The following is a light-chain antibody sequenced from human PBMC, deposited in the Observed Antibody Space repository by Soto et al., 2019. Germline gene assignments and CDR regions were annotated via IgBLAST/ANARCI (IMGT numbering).Light chain of an antibody. Sequence: IVMTRSPATMAVPPGEGATLSYRASQSVSSSYLAWYKQKPGQAPRTXIYGASSRATGIPDRFSGSGSGTEFTLTISRLEPEDFAVYYCQQYGSSPTTFGQGTRLEIK. V-gene: IGKV3-20*01. J-gene: IGKJ5*01. CDR2: GAS. CDR1: QSVSSSY. CDR3: QQYGSSPTT.